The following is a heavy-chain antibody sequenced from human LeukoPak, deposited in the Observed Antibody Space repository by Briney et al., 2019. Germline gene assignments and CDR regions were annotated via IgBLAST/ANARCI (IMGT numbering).Heavy chain of an antibody. V-gene: IGHV3-23*01. Sequence: GGSLRLSCAASGFTFSSYAMSWVRQAPGKGLEWVSAISGSGGSTYYADSVKGRFTISRDNSKSTLYLQMNSLRAEDTAVYYCAKGVVGITMVRGVIGPHDDYWGQGTLVTVSS. CDR1: GFTFSSYA. J-gene: IGHJ4*02. D-gene: IGHD3-10*01. CDR3: AKGVVGITMVRGVIGPHDDY. CDR2: ISGSGGST.